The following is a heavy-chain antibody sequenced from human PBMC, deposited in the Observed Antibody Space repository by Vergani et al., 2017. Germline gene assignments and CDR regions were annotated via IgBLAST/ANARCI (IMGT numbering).Heavy chain of an antibody. J-gene: IGHJ6*03. CDR3: ARDPLYGDYGGYYYMDV. Sequence: VQLVESGGGVVQPGRSLRLSCAASGFTVSSNYMSWVRQAPGKGLEWVSVIYSGGSTYYADSVKGRFTISRDNSKNTLYLQMNSLRAEDTAVYYCARDPLYGDYGGYYYMDVWGKGTTVTVSS. CDR1: GFTVSSNY. CDR2: IYSGGST. D-gene: IGHD4-17*01. V-gene: IGHV3-66*01.